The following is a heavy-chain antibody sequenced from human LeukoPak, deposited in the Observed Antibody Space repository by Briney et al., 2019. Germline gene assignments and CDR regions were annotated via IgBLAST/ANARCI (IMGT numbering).Heavy chain of an antibody. V-gene: IGHV5-51*01. Sequence: PGESLKISCKGSGYSFTSYWIGWVRQMPGKGLEWMGIIYPGDSDTRYSPSFQGQVTISADKSISTAYLQWSSLKASDTAMYYCARRLGYCSSTSCEGFFDYWGQGTLVTVSS. CDR2: IYPGDSDT. J-gene: IGHJ4*02. D-gene: IGHD2-2*01. CDR1: GYSFTSYW. CDR3: ARRLGYCSSTSCEGFFDY.